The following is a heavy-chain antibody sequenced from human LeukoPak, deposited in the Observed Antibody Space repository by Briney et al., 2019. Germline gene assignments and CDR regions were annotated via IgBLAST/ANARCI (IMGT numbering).Heavy chain of an antibody. D-gene: IGHD5-24*01. CDR1: GDTVSSNSAA. CDR2: TYYRSKWSN. J-gene: IGHJ4*02. V-gene: IGHV6-1*01. CDR3: ARGTRWLQSLWVFDY. Sequence: SQTLSLTCAISGDTVSSNSAAWNWIRQSPSRGLEWLGRTYYRSKWSNDYAVSVKSRITINPDTSKNQFSLKLSSVTAADTAVYYCARGTRWLQSLWVFDYWGQGTLVTVSS.